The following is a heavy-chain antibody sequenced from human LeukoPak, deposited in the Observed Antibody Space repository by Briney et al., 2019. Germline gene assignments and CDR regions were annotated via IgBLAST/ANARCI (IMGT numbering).Heavy chain of an antibody. V-gene: IGHV3-9*01. CDR1: GFTFDDYA. CDR3: AKDLSSAITSALVLDV. D-gene: IGHD3-22*01. Sequence: GKSLRLSCTVSGFTFDDYAMHWVRHTPGKGLEWGAGISWNRDNIGYGDSVKGRFPISRDNVKNVLYLQMNSLRPEDTALYYCAKDLSSAITSALVLDVWGQGTTV. J-gene: IGHJ6*02. CDR2: ISWNRDNI.